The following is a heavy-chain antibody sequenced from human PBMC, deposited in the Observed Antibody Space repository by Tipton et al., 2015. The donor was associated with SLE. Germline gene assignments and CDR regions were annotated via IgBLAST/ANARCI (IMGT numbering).Heavy chain of an antibody. J-gene: IGHJ3*02. CDR2: INHGGST. Sequence: TLSLTCVVYGGSFSGYFWSWIRQPPGKGLEWIGEINHGGSTNHNSSLKSRVTLSVDTSKSQFSLRLSSVTAADTGVHYCARGLNFFDSSALDAFDIWGQGTLVTVSA. CDR1: GGSFSGYF. V-gene: IGHV4-34*01. D-gene: IGHD3-22*01. CDR3: ARGLNFFDSSALDAFDI.